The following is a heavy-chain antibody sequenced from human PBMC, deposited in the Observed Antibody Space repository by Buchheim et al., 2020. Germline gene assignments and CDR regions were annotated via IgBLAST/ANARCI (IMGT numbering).Heavy chain of an antibody. J-gene: IGHJ5*02. CDR1: GSTFSNYW. D-gene: IGHD4-11*01. V-gene: IGHV3-74*01. CDR2: ISSDGSST. CDR3: ARGWLSEDYRIS. Sequence: EVQLVESGGGLVQPGGSLRLSCAASGSTFSNYWMHWVRQAPGKGLVWVSRISSDGSSTDYADPVEGRFTISRDNAKNTVFLQMNSLGADDTAVYYCARGWLSEDYRISWGQGTL.